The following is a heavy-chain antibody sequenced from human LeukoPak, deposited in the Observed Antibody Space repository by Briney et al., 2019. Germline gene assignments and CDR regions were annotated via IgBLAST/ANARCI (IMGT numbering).Heavy chain of an antibody. CDR3: ARDGRYTQLEKDYYYMDV. CDR1: GFTFSSYS. V-gene: IGHV3-21*01. J-gene: IGHJ6*03. D-gene: IGHD6-6*01. Sequence: KSGGSLRLSCAASGFTFSSYSMNWVRQAPGKGLEWVSSISSSSSYIYYADSVKGRFTISRDNAKNSLYLQMNSLRAEDTAVYYCARDGRYTQLEKDYYYMDVWGKGTTVTVSS. CDR2: ISSSSSYI.